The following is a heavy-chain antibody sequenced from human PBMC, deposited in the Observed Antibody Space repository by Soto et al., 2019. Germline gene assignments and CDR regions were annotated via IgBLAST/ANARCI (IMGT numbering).Heavy chain of an antibody. Sequence: QVQLVQSGAEVKRPGSSVKFFCKASGCTFSNYTISWVRQAPGQGLEWMGGIIPDFGTTDYEQKFQGRVTSTTNEFTSTAYFQLRSLRSAPTTVYHCARSSPYMIRRQPTGTEHYYGTNVWAQGTSVTDSS. J-gene: IGHJ6*02. CDR2: IIPDFGTT. D-gene: IGHD3-22*01. CDR1: GCTFSNYT. CDR3: ARSSPYMIRRQPTGTEHYYGTNV. V-gene: IGHV1-69*19.